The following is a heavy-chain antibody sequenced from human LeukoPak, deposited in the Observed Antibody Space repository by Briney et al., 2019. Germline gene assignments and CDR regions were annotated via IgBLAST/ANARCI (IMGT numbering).Heavy chain of an antibody. Sequence: SETLSLTCTVSGGSISSYYWSWIRQPPGKGLEWIGYIYYSGSTNYNPSLKSRVTISVDTSKNRFSLKLSPVTAADTAVYYCAGAIQRYCSSTSCYYDAFDIWGQGTMVTVSS. CDR1: GGSISSYY. J-gene: IGHJ3*02. D-gene: IGHD2-2*01. V-gene: IGHV4-59*01. CDR3: AGAIQRYCSSTSCYYDAFDI. CDR2: IYYSGST.